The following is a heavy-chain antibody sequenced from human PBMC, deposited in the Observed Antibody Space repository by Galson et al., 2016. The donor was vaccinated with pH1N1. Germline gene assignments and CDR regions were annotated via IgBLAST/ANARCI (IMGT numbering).Heavy chain of an antibody. CDR1: GGSIGGGYYI. J-gene: IGHJ3*02. D-gene: IGHD1-26*01. CDR2: VFASGNT. V-gene: IGHV4-61*02. CDR3: ARARPTWDLLVDAFDI. Sequence: TLSLTCTVSGGSIGGGYYIWTWIRQPAGKGLEWIGRVFASGNTNYNPSLTGRVTISLDTSQSQFSLKLSSVTAADTAVYYCARARPTWDLLVDAFDIWGQGTVVTVSS.